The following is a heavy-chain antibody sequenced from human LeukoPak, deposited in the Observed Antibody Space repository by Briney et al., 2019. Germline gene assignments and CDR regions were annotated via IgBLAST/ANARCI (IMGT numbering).Heavy chain of an antibody. CDR1: GLSFSSFE. D-gene: IGHD3-22*01. V-gene: IGHV3-48*03. J-gene: IGHJ4*02. CDR3: AKRGVVIRVILVGFHKEAYYFDS. Sequence: GGSLRLSCAASGLSFSSFEMTWVRQAPGKGLEWVSYISGSGGDIFYADSVKGRFTISRDNPKNTLYLQMNSLRAEDTAVYFCAKRGVVIRVILVGFHKEAYYFDSWGQGALVTVSS. CDR2: ISGSGGDI.